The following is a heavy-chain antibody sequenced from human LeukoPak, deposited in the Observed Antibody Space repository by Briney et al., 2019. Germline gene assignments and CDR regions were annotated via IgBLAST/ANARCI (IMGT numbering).Heavy chain of an antibody. D-gene: IGHD3-3*02. CDR3: ARDAF. CDR1: GYTFTGYY. CDR2: VNPSGGST. V-gene: IGHV1-46*01. Sequence: ASVKVSCKASGYTFTGYYMHWVRQAPGQGLEWMGMVNPSGGSTISAQKFQDRANMTTDTSTRTVYMEMTGLTSDDTGIYYCARDAFWGQGTQVTVSS. J-gene: IGHJ4*02.